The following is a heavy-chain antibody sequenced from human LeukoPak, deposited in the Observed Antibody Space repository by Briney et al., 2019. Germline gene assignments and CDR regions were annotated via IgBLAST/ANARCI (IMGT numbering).Heavy chain of an antibody. D-gene: IGHD3-22*01. J-gene: IGHJ4*02. CDR3: AKDDSSGYISSSFDY. CDR1: GFTFSSYG. Sequence: GGSLRLSCAASGFTFSSYGMSWVRQAPGKGLEWVSAISGSGGSTYYADSVKGRFTISRDNSKNTLYLQMNSLRAEDAAVYYCAKDDSSGYISSSFDYWGQGTLVTVSS. V-gene: IGHV3-23*01. CDR2: ISGSGGST.